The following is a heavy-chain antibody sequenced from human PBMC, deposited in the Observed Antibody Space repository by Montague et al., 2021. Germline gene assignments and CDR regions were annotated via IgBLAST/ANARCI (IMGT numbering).Heavy chain of an antibody. CDR2: IKTDGSST. Sequence: SLRLSCAASGFTFSSYWMHWVRQAPGKGLVWVSTIKTDGSSTTYADSVKGRFTISRDNAKNTLYLQMNSLRVEDTAVYYCARSYDSWGQGALVTVSS. D-gene: IGHD3-10*01. CDR3: ARSYDS. J-gene: IGHJ4*02. CDR1: GFTFSSYW. V-gene: IGHV3-74*01.